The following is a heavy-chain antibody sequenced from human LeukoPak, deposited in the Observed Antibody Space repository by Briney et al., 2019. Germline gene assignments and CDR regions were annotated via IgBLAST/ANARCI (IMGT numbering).Heavy chain of an antibody. CDR1: GGSISSFY. V-gene: IGHV4-59*01. CDR2: IYYTGST. CDR3: ARASETLRRFDP. Sequence: PSETLSLTCTVSGGSISSFYWRWIRQPPGKGLEWIGYIYYTGSTNYNPSLKSRLTISVDTSKNQFSLKLSSVTAADTAVYYCARASETLRRFDPWGQGALVTVSS. J-gene: IGHJ5*02.